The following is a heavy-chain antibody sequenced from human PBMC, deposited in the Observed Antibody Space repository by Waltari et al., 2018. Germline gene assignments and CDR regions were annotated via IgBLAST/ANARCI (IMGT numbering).Heavy chain of an antibody. CDR3: SVGILPTTNDY. CDR1: GFPFGDYA. CDR2: IRSKAYGGTT. Sequence: EVQLVESGGGLVQPGRSLRLSCTASGFPFGDYAMSWFSQAPGKGLEWVGFIRSKAYGGTTEYAASVKGRFTISRDDSKSIAYLQMNSLKTEDTAVYYCSVGILPTTNDYWGQGTLVTVSS. V-gene: IGHV3-49*03. D-gene: IGHD5-12*01. J-gene: IGHJ4*02.